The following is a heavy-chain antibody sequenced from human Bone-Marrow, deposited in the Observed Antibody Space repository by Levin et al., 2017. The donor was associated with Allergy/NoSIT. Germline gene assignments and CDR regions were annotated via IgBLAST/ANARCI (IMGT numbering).Heavy chain of an antibody. CDR3: ARVEKQWLVRGYYYGMDV. J-gene: IGHJ6*02. Sequence: AGGSLRLSCAASGFTFSSYSMNWVRQAPGKGLEWVSYISSSSSTIYYADSVKGRFTISRDNAKNSLYLQMNSLRAEDTAVYYCARVEKQWLVRGYYYGMDVWGQGTTVTVSS. D-gene: IGHD6-19*01. V-gene: IGHV3-48*04. CDR1: GFTFSSYS. CDR2: ISSSSSTI.